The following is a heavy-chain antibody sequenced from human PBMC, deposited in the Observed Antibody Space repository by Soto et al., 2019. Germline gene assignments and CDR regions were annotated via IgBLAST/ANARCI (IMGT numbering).Heavy chain of an antibody. CDR1: GGTFSSFINYP. D-gene: IGHD3-3*01. Sequence: EASVKVSCKSSGGTFSSFINYPINWVRQAPEQGLEWMGGIVPSVGTVNYAQKFRGKVTITADKSTGTAYMELSSLRSEDTALYYCARRDTSGFLRYFDNWGQGTQVTVSS. V-gene: IGHV1-69*06. CDR2: IVPSVGTV. J-gene: IGHJ4*02. CDR3: ARRDTSGFLRYFDN.